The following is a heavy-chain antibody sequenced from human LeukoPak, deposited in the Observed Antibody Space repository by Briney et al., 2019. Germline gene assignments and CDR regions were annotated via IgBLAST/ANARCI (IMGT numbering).Heavy chain of an antibody. J-gene: IGHJ4*02. V-gene: IGHV3-23*01. CDR3: ARDRVPYYDSSGYLIDY. CDR2: ISGSGGST. Sequence: GGSLRLSCAASGFTFSSYAMSWVRQAPGEGLEWVSAISGSGGSTYYADSVKGRFTISRDNSKNTLYLQMNSLRAEDTAVYYCARDRVPYYDSSGYLIDYWGQGTLVTVSS. D-gene: IGHD3-22*01. CDR1: GFTFSSYA.